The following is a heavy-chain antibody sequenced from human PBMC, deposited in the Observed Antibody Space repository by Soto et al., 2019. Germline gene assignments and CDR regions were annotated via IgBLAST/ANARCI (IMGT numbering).Heavy chain of an antibody. CDR2: INSDGSST. CDR3: ARVDGYSSRRQAFDI. J-gene: IGHJ3*02. V-gene: IGHV3-74*01. Sequence: QAGGSLRLSCAASGFTFSSYWMHWVRQAPGKGLVWVSRINSDGSSTSYADSVKGRFTISRDNAKNTLYLQMNSLRAEDTAVYYCARVDGYSSRRQAFDIWGQGTMVTVSS. D-gene: IGHD6-13*01. CDR1: GFTFSSYW.